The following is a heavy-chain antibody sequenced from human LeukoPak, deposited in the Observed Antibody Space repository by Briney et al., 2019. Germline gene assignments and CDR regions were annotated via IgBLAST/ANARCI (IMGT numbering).Heavy chain of an antibody. Sequence: VSGISVRGSCSSTFYADSVKGRFTVSRHNSKNTLYLQINSLRAEDTAVYYCAKGWLRLVDYWGQGTLVTVSS. D-gene: IGHD5-12*01. CDR3: AKGWLRLVDY. J-gene: IGHJ4*02. CDR2: ISVRGSCSST. V-gene: IGHV3-23*01.